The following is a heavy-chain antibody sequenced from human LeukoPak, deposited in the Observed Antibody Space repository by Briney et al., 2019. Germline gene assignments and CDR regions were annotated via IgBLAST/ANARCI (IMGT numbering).Heavy chain of an antibody. V-gene: IGHV3-23*01. CDR1: GFTFSSYS. J-gene: IGHJ4*02. CDR2: ISSSGGAT. D-gene: IGHD3-10*01. Sequence: GGSLRLSCAASGFTFSSYSMSWARQAPGKGLEWVSVISSSGGATYYADSVKGRFTISRDNSKNTLYLQMNSLRAENTAIYYCARAAMVRGVDYFDYWGQGTLVTVSS. CDR3: ARAAMVRGVDYFDY.